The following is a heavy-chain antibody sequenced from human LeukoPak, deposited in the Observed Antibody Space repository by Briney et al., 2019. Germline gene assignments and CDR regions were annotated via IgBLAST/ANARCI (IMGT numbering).Heavy chain of an antibody. CDR1: GYTFTSYG. Sequence: ASVKVSCKASGYTFTSYGISWVRQAPGQGLEWMGWISAHNGNTNYAQKLQGRVTMTTDTSTSTAYMELRSLRSDDTAVYYCARSRGSSSPPYYFDYWGQGTLVTVSS. V-gene: IGHV1-18*01. CDR2: ISAHNGNT. D-gene: IGHD6-6*01. J-gene: IGHJ4*02. CDR3: ARSRGSSSPPYYFDY.